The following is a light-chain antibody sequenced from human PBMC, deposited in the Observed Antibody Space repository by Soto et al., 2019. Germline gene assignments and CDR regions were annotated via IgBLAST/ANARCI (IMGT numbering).Light chain of an antibody. CDR3: QQFNSYPIT. J-gene: IGKJ5*01. Sequence: AIQVTQSPSSLSASVGDRVTITCRASQDIRGALAWYQQKPGKPPRLLIYDVSTLESGVPSRFSGSSSGTEFTLTISSLQSEDFSTYLCQQFNSYPITFGHGTRLEIK. CDR2: DVS. CDR1: QDIRGA. V-gene: IGKV1-13*02.